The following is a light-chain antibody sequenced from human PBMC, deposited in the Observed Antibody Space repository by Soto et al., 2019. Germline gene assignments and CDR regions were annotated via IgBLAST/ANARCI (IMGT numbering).Light chain of an antibody. CDR1: QDIGND. CDR2: AAA. J-gene: IGKJ4*01. Sequence: AIQMAQPPSSLSASVGDRVTITCRASQDIGNDVGWFQQKPGKAPKLLIYAAATLQSGVPSRFSGSRSGTDFTLTVSSLQPEDFATYYCLQDHNSPLTFGGGTKVEIK. V-gene: IGKV1-6*02. CDR3: LQDHNSPLT.